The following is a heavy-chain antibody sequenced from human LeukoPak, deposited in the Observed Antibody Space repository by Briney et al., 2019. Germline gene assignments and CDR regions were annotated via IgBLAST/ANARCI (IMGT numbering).Heavy chain of an antibody. Sequence: GGSLRLSCAASGFTFSSYAMNWVRQAPGKGLEWVSAVTPSGGSTFYTDSVKGRFTISRDSAKNALYLQMNSLRAEDTAVYYCVRDSDRRSDYWGQGTLVTVSS. V-gene: IGHV3-23*01. CDR2: VTPSGGST. J-gene: IGHJ4*02. CDR3: VRDSDRRSDY. D-gene: IGHD3-22*01. CDR1: GFTFSSYA.